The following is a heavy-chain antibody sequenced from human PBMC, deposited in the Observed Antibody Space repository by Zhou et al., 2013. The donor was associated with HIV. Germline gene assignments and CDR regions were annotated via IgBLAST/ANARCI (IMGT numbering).Heavy chain of an antibody. CDR1: GYTFTSYG. CDR2: ISSYKGNK. J-gene: IGHJ6*02. D-gene: IGHD7-27*01. Sequence: QVQLVQSGAEVKKPGASVKVSCKASGYTFTSYGLSWVRQAPGQGLEWMGWISSYKGNKNYAQKFQGRVTMTTDTSTSTIYMELRSLRSDDTAVYYCARDGVMTGDGSYYYYSGMDVWAKGPRSPVSS. V-gene: IGHV1-18*01. CDR3: ARDGVMTGDGSYYYYSGMDV.